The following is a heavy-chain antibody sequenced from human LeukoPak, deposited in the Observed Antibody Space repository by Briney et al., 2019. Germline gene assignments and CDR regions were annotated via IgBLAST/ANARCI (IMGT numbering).Heavy chain of an antibody. J-gene: IGHJ3*02. Sequence: SETLSLTCTVSGGSISSGGYYWSWIRQPPGKGLEWIGYIYHSGSTYYNPSLKSRVTISVDRSKNQFSLKLSSVTAADTAVYYCARDRGYPGAFDIWGQGTMVTVSS. V-gene: IGHV4-30-2*01. CDR2: IYHSGST. CDR3: ARDRGYPGAFDI. CDR1: GGSISSGGYY. D-gene: IGHD3-10*01.